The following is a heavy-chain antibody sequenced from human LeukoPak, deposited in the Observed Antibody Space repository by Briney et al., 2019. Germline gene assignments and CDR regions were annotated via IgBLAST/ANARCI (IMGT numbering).Heavy chain of an antibody. CDR2: IYSSGAT. Sequence: SETLSLTCTLSGGSISSGSYYWSWIRQPAGKGLEWIGRIYSSGATNYNPSLKSRATISVDTSKNQFSLKLSSVTAADTAVYYCARVPRSYYYYYYMDVWGKGTTVTVSS. CDR3: ARVPRSYYYYYYMDV. V-gene: IGHV4-61*02. CDR1: GGSISSGSYY. J-gene: IGHJ6*03.